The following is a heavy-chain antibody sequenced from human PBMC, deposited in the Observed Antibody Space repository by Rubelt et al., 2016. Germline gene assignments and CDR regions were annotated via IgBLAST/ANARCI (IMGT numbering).Heavy chain of an antibody. J-gene: IGHJ4*02. D-gene: IGHD3-10*01. CDR2: ISAYNGNT. CDR1: GYTFTTYG. CDR3: ARVYYYGSGSMYYFDY. V-gene: IGHV1-18*01. Sequence: QVQLLQSGAEVTKPGASVKVSCKASGYTFTTYGISWVRQAPGQGLEWMGWISAYNGNTKYAQRLQGRVTVTTDTSTSTAYMELRSLRSDDTAVYYCARVYYYGSGSMYYFDYWGQGTLVTVSS.